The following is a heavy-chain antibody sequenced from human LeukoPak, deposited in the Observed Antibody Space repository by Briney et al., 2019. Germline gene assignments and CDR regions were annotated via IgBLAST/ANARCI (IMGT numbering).Heavy chain of an antibody. V-gene: IGHV3-72*01. CDR2: TRNKANSYIT. Sequence: GGSLRLSCAAAGFTFSDHFLDWVRQAPGKGLEWVGRTRNKANSYITEYAASVKGRFTISRDDSKNSLYLQMSSLKTDDTAMYYCASIRGTFGYWGQGTLVTVSS. J-gene: IGHJ4*02. D-gene: IGHD1-26*01. CDR1: GFTFSDHF. CDR3: ASIRGTFGY.